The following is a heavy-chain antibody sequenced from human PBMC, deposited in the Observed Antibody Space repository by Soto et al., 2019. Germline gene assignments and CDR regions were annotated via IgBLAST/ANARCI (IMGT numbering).Heavy chain of an antibody. CDR1: GGSISSYY. J-gene: IGHJ5*02. CDR3: ARGGDILTGYPNWFDP. D-gene: IGHD3-9*01. CDR2: IYYSGST. Sequence: PSETLSLTCTVSGGSISSYYWSWIRQPPGKGLEWIGYIYYSGSTNYNPSLKSRVTISVDTSKNQFSLKLSSVTAADTAVYYCARGGDILTGYPNWFDPWGQGTLVTVSS. V-gene: IGHV4-59*01.